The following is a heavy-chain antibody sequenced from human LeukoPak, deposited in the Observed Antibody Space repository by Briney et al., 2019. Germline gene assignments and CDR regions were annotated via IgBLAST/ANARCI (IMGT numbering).Heavy chain of an antibody. CDR1: GFTFSSYA. Sequence: GRSLRLSCAASGFTFSSYAMHWVRQAPGKGLEWVAVISYDGSNKYYADSVKGRFTISRDNSKNTLYLQMNSLRAEDTAVYYCARGYRVGATSLDYWGQGTLVTVSS. CDR2: ISYDGSNK. V-gene: IGHV3-30-3*01. J-gene: IGHJ4*02. D-gene: IGHD1-26*01. CDR3: ARGYRVGATSLDY.